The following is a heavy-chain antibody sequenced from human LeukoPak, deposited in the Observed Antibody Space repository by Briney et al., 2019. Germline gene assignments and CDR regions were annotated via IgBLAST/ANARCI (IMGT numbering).Heavy chain of an antibody. J-gene: IGHJ4*02. D-gene: IGHD6-19*01. Sequence: AGSLRLSCAASGFTFSDYYMSWIRQAPGKGLEWVSYISSSGSTIYYAVSVKGRFTISRDNAKNSLYLQMNSLRAEDTAVYYCARDSRGGSSGWHHYFDYWGQGTLVTVSS. CDR3: ARDSRGGSSGWHHYFDY. CDR1: GFTFSDYY. V-gene: IGHV3-11*04. CDR2: ISSSGSTI.